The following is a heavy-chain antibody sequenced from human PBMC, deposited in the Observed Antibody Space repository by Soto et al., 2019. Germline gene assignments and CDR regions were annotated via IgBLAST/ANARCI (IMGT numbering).Heavy chain of an antibody. CDR3: ASWTSYSGSYCFDY. J-gene: IGHJ4*02. Sequence: GASVKVSCKASGGTFNSYTINWVRQAPGRGLEWVGQVVPMYDSVNYAENFQGRVTITADKSTKTAYMELTSLRSEDTALYFCASWTSYSGSYCFDYWGQGTLVTVSS. CDR2: VVPMYDSV. CDR1: GGTFNSYT. D-gene: IGHD1-26*01. V-gene: IGHV1-69*06.